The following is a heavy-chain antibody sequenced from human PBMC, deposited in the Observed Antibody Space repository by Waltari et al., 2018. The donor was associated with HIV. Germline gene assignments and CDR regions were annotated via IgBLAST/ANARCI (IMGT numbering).Heavy chain of an antibody. V-gene: IGHV4-59*11. Sequence: QVQLQESGPGLVKPSETLLLTCTVSGGSISSHYWTWTRQPPGKGLECFGYIYDSGSTNYNPSLKSRVTIAVDTSKKQISLKLSSVTAADTAVYYCARDFPFSHYYGSGSYFGSDYWGQGTQVTVSS. CDR1: GGSISSHY. CDR2: IYDSGST. J-gene: IGHJ4*02. D-gene: IGHD3-10*01. CDR3: ARDFPFSHYYGSGSYFGSDY.